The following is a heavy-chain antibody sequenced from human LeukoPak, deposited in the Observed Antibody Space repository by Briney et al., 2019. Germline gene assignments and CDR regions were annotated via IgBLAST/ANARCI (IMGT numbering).Heavy chain of an antibody. CDR2: IYYSGST. V-gene: IGHV4-39*07. CDR1: GDSLSSGAYY. J-gene: IGHJ4*02. D-gene: IGHD2-8*01. CDR3: ARDVSPNGVVDY. Sequence: SETLSLTCTVSGDSLSSGAYYWGWIRQPPGKGLEWIGSIYYSGSTYDNPSLKSRVTISVDTSRNQFSLKLSSVTAADTAVYYCARDVSPNGVVDYWGQGTLVTVSS.